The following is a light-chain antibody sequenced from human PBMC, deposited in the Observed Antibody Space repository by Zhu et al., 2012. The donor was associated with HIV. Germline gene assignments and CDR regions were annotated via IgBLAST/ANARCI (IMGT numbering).Light chain of an antibody. J-gene: IGKJ4*01. CDR2: GAS. Sequence: DIQLTQSPSFLSASVGDRVTITCRASQGISNHLAWYHQKPGKAPKLLIYGASVLQSGVPSRFSGSGSGTEFTLTISSLQPEDFATYFCQHLTLYPTFGGESKVEIK. V-gene: IGKV1-9*01. CDR3: QHLTLYPT. CDR1: QGISNH.